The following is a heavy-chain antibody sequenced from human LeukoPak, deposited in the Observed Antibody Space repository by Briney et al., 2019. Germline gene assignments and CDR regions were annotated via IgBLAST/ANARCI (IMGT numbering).Heavy chain of an antibody. Sequence: PGRSLRLSCAASGFTFSSYGMHWVRQAPGKGLEWVAVIWYDGSNKYYADSVKGRFTISRDNSKNTLYLQMNSLRAEDTAVYYCAKDGPAAAGSTWNYYYYYYMDVWDKGTTVTVSS. CDR1: GFTFSSYG. D-gene: IGHD6-13*01. CDR2: IWYDGSNK. CDR3: AKDGPAAAGSTWNYYYYYYMDV. J-gene: IGHJ6*03. V-gene: IGHV3-33*06.